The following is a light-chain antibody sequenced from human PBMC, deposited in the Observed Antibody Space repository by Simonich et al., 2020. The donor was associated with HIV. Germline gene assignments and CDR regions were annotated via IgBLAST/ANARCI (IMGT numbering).Light chain of an antibody. CDR3: QQYNRWPPWT. CDR1: QSVSSN. V-gene: IGKV3D-15*01. CDR2: GAS. J-gene: IGKJ1*01. Sequence: EIVMTQSPATLSVSPGERATLSCRASQSVSSNLAWYQQKPGQAPRLLIYGASTRATGIPGRVRGSGSGTEFTLTISSLQSEDFAVYYCQQYNRWPPWTFGQGTKVEIK.